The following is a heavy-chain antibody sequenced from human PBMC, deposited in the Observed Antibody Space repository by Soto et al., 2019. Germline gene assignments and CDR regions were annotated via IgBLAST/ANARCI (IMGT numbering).Heavy chain of an antibody. D-gene: IGHD2-21*02. CDR3: ARPYGGNSPLFDY. CDR1: GYSFSSYW. Sequence: GESLKISCQGYGYSFSSYWMGWVRQVPGKGLEWMGNIYPGDSDTRYNPSFQGQVTISIDKSINTAYLQWSSLRASDTAMYYCARPYGGNSPLFDYWGQGTLVTVSS. CDR2: IYPGDSDT. J-gene: IGHJ4*01. V-gene: IGHV5-51*01.